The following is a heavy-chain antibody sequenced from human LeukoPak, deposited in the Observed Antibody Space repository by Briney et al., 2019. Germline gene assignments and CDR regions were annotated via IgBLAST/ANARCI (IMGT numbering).Heavy chain of an antibody. Sequence: SETLSLTCTVSGGSISIYYWSWIRQPPGKGLEWIGYIYNSGSTNYNPSLRSRVTISVDTSKNQFSLKLNSVTAADTAVYYCARARSNYYGMDVWGQGTTVTVSS. V-gene: IGHV4-59*01. J-gene: IGHJ6*02. D-gene: IGHD1-26*01. CDR1: GGSISIYY. CDR3: ARARSNYYGMDV. CDR2: IYNSGST.